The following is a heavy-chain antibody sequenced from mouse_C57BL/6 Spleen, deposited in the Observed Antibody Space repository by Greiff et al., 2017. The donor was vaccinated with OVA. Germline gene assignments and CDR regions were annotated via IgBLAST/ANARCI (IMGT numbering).Heavy chain of an antibody. CDR3: ARGWYFDV. CDR1: GFTFSDYY. Sequence: EVKVVESEGGLVQPGRSMKLSCTASGFTFSDYYMAWVRQVPEKGLEWVANINYDGSSTYYLDSLKSRFIISRDNAKNILYLQMSSLKSEDTATYYCARGWYFDVWGTGTTVTVSS. J-gene: IGHJ1*03. CDR2: INYDGSST. V-gene: IGHV5-16*01.